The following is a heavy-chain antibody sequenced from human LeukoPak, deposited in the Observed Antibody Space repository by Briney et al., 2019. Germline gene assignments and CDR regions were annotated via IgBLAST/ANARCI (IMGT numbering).Heavy chain of an antibody. V-gene: IGHV3-73*01. Sequence: GGSLRLSCAASGFTFSGSAIHWVRQSSGKGLEWVGQIDKKDKGYATATAYAASVKGRFTISRDDSINTAYLQMNSLRAEDTAVYYCARDDVLSLGISFDLWGRGTLVTVSS. CDR2: IDKKDKGYATAT. CDR1: GFTFSGSA. CDR3: ARDDVLSLGISFDL. D-gene: IGHD3-10*02. J-gene: IGHJ2*01.